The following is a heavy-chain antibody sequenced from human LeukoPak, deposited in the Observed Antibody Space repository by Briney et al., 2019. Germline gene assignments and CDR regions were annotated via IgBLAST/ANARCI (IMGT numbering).Heavy chain of an antibody. J-gene: IGHJ4*02. D-gene: IGHD2-21*01. CDR3: PRWGLAYTIDY. Sequence: PGGALRLSFAAPGFTFSTYWMASVRQAPGKGLEWVANINPGGSGKYYVDSVKGRFTISRDDAKTSLYLQMDNLRVEDTAVYSCPRWGLAYTIDYWGQGTLVTVSS. V-gene: IGHV3-7*01. CDR2: INPGGSGK. CDR1: GFTFSTYW.